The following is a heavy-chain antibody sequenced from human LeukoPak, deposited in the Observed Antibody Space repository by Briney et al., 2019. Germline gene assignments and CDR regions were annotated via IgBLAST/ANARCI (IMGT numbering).Heavy chain of an antibody. D-gene: IGHD1-1*01. Sequence: SETLSLTCTVSGGSISNYYWSWIRQPRGKGLEWIDYIYYSGSTKYNPSLESRVTISVDTSKNQFSLNLSSVSAAHSAVYYCARHSTLIPFDYWGQGTLVTVSS. V-gene: IGHV4-59*08. CDR3: ARHSTLIPFDY. J-gene: IGHJ4*02. CDR1: GGSISNYY. CDR2: IYYSGST.